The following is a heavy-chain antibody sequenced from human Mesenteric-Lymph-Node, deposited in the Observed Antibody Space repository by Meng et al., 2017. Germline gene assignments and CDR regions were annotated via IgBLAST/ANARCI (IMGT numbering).Heavy chain of an antibody. CDR1: GGSISSSNW. Sequence: QVQLQRRGPELEKPSETLSLTCTISGGSISSSNWWSWVRQPPGKGLEWIGEIYHSGSTNYNPSLKSRVTISVDKSKNQFSLKLSSVTAADTAVYYCARDPVGADLDYWGQGTLVTASS. D-gene: IGHD1-26*01. J-gene: IGHJ4*02. V-gene: IGHV4-4*02. CDR3: ARDPVGADLDY. CDR2: IYHSGST.